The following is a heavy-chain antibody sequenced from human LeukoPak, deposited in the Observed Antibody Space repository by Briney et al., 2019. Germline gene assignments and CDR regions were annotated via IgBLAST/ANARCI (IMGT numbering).Heavy chain of an antibody. J-gene: IGHJ4*02. CDR1: GYTFTGYY. CDR2: INPNSGGT. V-gene: IGHV1-2*02. Sequence: GASVKVSCKASGYTFTGYYMHWVRQAPGQGLERMGWINPNSGGTNYAQKFQGRVTMTRDTSISTAYMELSRLRSDDTAVYYCARGGLQGMATFYPDYWGQGTLVTVSS. D-gene: IGHD5-24*01. CDR3: ARGGLQGMATFYPDY.